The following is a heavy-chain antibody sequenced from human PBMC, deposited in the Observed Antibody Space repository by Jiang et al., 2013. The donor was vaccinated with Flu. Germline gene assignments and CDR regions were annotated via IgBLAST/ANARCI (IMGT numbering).Heavy chain of an antibody. CDR1: GGTFSSYA. D-gene: IGHD2-15*01. J-gene: IGHJ5*02. CDR2: IIPILGIA. CDR3: AREDLECSGGSCQINWFDP. Sequence: GAEVKKPGSSVKVSCKASGGTFSSYAISWVRQAPGQGLEWMGRIIPILGIANYAQKFQGRVTITADKSTSTAYMELSSLRSEDTAVYYCAREDLECSGGSCQINWFDPWGQGTLVTVSS. V-gene: IGHV1-69*04.